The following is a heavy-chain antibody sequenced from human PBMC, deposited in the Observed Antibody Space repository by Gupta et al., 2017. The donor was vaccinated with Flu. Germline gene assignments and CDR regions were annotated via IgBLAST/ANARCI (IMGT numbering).Heavy chain of an antibody. Sequence: QVTLRESGPALVKPTQTLTLTCTFSGFSLRTSGMCVSWIRQPPGKALEWLALIDWDDDKYYSTALKTRLTISKDTSKNQVVLTMTNMDPVDTATYYCARMRVSPIGPGVADPDYYYYGMDVWGQGTTVTVSS. J-gene: IGHJ6*02. D-gene: IGHD6-19*01. CDR2: IDWDDDK. V-gene: IGHV2-70*01. CDR3: ARMRVSPIGPGVADPDYYYYGMDV. CDR1: GFSLRTSGMC.